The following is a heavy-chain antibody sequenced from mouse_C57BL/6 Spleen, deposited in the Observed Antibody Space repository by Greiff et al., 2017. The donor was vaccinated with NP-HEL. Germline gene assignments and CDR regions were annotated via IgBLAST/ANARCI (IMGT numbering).Heavy chain of an antibody. CDR2: FYPGSGSI. Sequence: QVHVKQSGAELVKPGASVKLSCKASGYTFTEYTIHWVKQRSGQGLEWIGWFYPGSGSIKYNEKFKDKATLTADKSSSTVYMELSRLTSEDSAVYFCARHEAVIYYDYAWFAYWGQGTLVTVSA. CDR1: GYTFTEYT. D-gene: IGHD2-4*01. CDR3: ARHEAVIYYDYAWFAY. J-gene: IGHJ3*01. V-gene: IGHV1-62-2*01.